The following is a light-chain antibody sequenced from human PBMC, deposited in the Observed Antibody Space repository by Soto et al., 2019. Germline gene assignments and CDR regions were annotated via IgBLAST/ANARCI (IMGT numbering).Light chain of an antibody. CDR2: RNN. J-gene: IGLJ2*01. CDR1: SSNIGSAY. Sequence: QLVLTQPPSASGTPGQTVTISCSGSSSNIGSAYIYWYQQIPGTAPKLLISRNNQRPSGVPDRSSGSKSGTSASLAISGLRSEDEAHYYCAAWDDSLSGVVFGGGTKVTVL. CDR3: AAWDDSLSGVV. V-gene: IGLV1-47*01.